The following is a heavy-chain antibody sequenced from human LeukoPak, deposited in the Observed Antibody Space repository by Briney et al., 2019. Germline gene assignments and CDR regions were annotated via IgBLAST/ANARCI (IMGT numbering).Heavy chain of an antibody. CDR1: GGSISSYY. CDR3: ARRALNWFDP. Sequence: SETLSLTCTVSGGSISSYYWSWIRQPPGKGLEWIGYIYYSGSTNYNPSLKSRVTISVDTSKNQFSLKLSSVTAADTAAYYCARRALNWFDPWGQGTLVTVSS. J-gene: IGHJ5*02. CDR2: IYYSGST. V-gene: IGHV4-59*01.